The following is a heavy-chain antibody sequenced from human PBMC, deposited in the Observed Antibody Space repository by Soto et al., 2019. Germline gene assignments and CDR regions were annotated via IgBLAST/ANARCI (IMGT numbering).Heavy chain of an antibody. Sequence: EVQLLESGGGLVQPGGSLRLSCAASGFTFSSYAMSWVRQAPGKGLEWVSLITGSGSDTYYTDSVKGRFTISRDNSKNTLFLQMNSLRADDTAVYHCAKAAGSNWGTEDFQYWGQGTRVTVSS. V-gene: IGHV3-23*01. D-gene: IGHD7-27*01. CDR1: GFTFSSYA. CDR2: ITGSGSDT. CDR3: AKAAGSNWGTEDFQY. J-gene: IGHJ1*01.